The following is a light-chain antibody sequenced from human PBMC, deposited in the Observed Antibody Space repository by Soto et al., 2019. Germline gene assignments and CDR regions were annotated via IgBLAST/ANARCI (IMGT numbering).Light chain of an antibody. Sequence: IVMMHAPASLSVSPGERATLTCKASQSINRDLAWYVQKPGKAPRRVVYGASTWATGVPPRFTGSGSGTEFTLTISSLQPEDFATYYCQQLNSYPLTFGQGTRVETK. CDR1: QSINRD. J-gene: IGKJ5*01. V-gene: IGKV3D-15*02. CDR3: QQLNSYPLT. CDR2: GAS.